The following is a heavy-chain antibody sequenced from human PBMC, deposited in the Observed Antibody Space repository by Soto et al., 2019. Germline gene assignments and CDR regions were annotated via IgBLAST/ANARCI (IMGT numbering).Heavy chain of an antibody. CDR2: INPSGGST. CDR1: GYTFTSYY. D-gene: IGHD6-6*01. CDR3: ARYLAARNYFDY. Sequence: GASVKVSCKVSGYTFTSYYMHWVRQAPGQGLEWMGIINPSGGSTSYAQKFQGRVTMTRDTSTSTVYMELSSLRSEDTAVYYCARYLAARNYFDYWGQGTLVTVSS. J-gene: IGHJ4*02. V-gene: IGHV1-46*01.